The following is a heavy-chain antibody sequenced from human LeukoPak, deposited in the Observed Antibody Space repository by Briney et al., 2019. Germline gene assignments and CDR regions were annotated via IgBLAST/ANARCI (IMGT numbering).Heavy chain of an antibody. D-gene: IGHD2-8*01. CDR3: ARDNGSRAFDI. CDR1: GYTFTGYY. CDR2: INPSGGST. V-gene: IGHV1-46*01. J-gene: IGHJ3*02. Sequence: ASVKVSCKASGYTFTGYYMHWVRQAPGQGLEWMGIINPSGGSTSYAQKFQGRVTMARGMSTSTVYMELSSLRSEDTAVYYCARDNGSRAFDIWGQGTMVTVSS.